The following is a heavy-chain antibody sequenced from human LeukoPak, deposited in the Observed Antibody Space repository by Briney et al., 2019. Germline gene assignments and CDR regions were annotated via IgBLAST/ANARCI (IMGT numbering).Heavy chain of an antibody. J-gene: IGHJ4*02. D-gene: IGHD3-9*01. V-gene: IGHV1-18*01. CDR3: ARGGDGDILTGLVFDY. CDR2: ISAYNGNT. CDR1: GYRFTSYG. Sequence: ASVKVSCKASGYRFTSYGISWVRQAPGQGLEWMGWISAYNGNTNYAQKLQGRVTMTTDTSTSTAYMELRSLRSDDTAVYYCARGGDGDILTGLVFDYWGQGTLVTVS.